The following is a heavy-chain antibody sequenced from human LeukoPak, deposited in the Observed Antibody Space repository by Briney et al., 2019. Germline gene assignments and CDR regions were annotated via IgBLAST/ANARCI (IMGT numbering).Heavy chain of an antibody. CDR1: GYTFTGYY. CDR3: ARWSYYYYYMDV. CDR2: INPNSGGT. J-gene: IGHJ6*03. Sequence: ASVKVSCKASGYTFTGYYMHWVRQAPGQGLEWMGWINPNSGGTNYAQKFQGRVTMTRDTSISTAYMELSRLRSDGTAVYYCARWSYYYYYMDVWGKGTTVTVSS. D-gene: IGHD3-3*01. V-gene: IGHV1-2*02.